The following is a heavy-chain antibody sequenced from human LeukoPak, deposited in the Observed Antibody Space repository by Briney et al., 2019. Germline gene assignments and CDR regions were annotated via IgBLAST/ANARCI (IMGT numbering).Heavy chain of an antibody. CDR2: MNPNSGNT. D-gene: IGHD6-19*01. CDR3: ARGRYSSGWYSFTAFFAFDI. CDR1: GYTFTSYD. V-gene: IGHV1-8*01. Sequence: ASVKVSCKASGYTFTSYDINWVRRATGQGLEWMGWMNPNSGNTGYAQKFQGRVTMTRNTSISTAYMELSSLRSEDTAVYYCARGRYSSGWYSFTAFFAFDIWGQGTMVTVSS. J-gene: IGHJ3*02.